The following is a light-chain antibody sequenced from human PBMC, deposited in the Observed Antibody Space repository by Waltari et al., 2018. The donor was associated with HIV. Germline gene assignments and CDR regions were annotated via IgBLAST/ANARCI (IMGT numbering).Light chain of an antibody. CDR1: QNLKTS. J-gene: IGKJ1*01. CDR3: QQYEGDTRT. CDR2: KAS. Sequence: DIQMTQSPSTLPASVGDTVTITCRASQNLKTSLAWYQQKHGRSPTLLIYKASALESEVPPRFSGTGSGTEFNLTISCLTSGDFATYYCQQYEGDTRTFGQGTAVE. V-gene: IGKV1-5*03.